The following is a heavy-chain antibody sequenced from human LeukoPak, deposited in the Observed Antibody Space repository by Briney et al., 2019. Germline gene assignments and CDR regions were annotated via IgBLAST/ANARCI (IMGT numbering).Heavy chain of an antibody. CDR1: GYTFTGYY. D-gene: IGHD2-2*01. V-gene: IGHV1-2*06. Sequence: GASVKVSCKASGYTFTGYYMHWVRQAPGQGLEWMGRINPNSGGTNYAQKFQGRVTMTRDTSINTAYMELSSLGSDDTAVYYCARDRIGCRSTSCYIDYWGQGTLVTVSS. CDR2: INPNSGGT. J-gene: IGHJ4*02. CDR3: ARDRIGCRSTSCYIDY.